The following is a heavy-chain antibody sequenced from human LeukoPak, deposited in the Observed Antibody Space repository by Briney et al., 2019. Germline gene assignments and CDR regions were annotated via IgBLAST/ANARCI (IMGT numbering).Heavy chain of an antibody. V-gene: IGHV3-53*01. J-gene: IGHJ4*02. CDR1: GFTVSSNY. CDR2: IYSGGST. Sequence: GGSLRLSXAASGFTVSSNYMSWVRQAPGKGLEWVSVIYSGGSTYYADSVKGRFTISRDNSKNTLYLQMNSLRAEDTAVYYCARGSEYYDSSGYPSFDYWGQGTLVTVSS. CDR3: ARGSEYYDSSGYPSFDY. D-gene: IGHD3-22*01.